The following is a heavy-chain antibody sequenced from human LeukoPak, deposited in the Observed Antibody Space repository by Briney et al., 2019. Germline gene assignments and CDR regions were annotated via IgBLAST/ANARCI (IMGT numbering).Heavy chain of an antibody. CDR3: EKRQGPTSGSYDWFDP. Sequence: NSSETLSLSCIVSGGSINGYYWSWLRQPPGKGLEWIAYLYRDDYIYRNGYTNYNPSLKSRVIISIDTSKNQFSLKLSSVTAADTAVYYCEKRQGPTSGSYDWFDPWGQGTLVIVSS. V-gene: IGHV4-4*09. J-gene: IGHJ5*02. CDR2: LYRDDYIYRNGYT. CDR1: GGSINGYY. D-gene: IGHD1-26*01.